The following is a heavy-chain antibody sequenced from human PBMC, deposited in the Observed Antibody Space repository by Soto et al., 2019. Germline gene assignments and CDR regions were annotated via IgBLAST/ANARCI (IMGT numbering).Heavy chain of an antibody. D-gene: IGHD2-2*01. CDR2: ISGSGGST. Sequence: GGSLRRSCAASGFTFSSYAMSWVRRAPGKGLEWVSAISGSGGSTYYADSVKGRFTISRDNSKNTLYLQMNSLRAEDTAVYYCAKECSSSTCGFFDPWGQGTLVTVSS. J-gene: IGHJ5*02. CDR1: GFTFSSYA. V-gene: IGHV3-23*01. CDR3: AKECSSSTCGFFDP.